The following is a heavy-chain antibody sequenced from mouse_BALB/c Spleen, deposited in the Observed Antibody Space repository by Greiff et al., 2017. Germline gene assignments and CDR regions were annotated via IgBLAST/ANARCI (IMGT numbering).Heavy chain of an antibody. CDR3: ARDQGLRRPYAMDY. CDR2: IWAGGST. V-gene: IGHV2-9*02. J-gene: IGHJ4*01. Sequence: VQLQESGPGLVAPSQSLSITCTVSGFSLTSYGVHWVRQPPGKGLEWLGVIWAGGSTNYNSALMSRLSISKDNSKSQVFLKMNSLQTDDTAMYYCARDQGLRRPYAMDYWGQGTSVTVSS. CDR1: GFSLTSYG. D-gene: IGHD2-4*01.